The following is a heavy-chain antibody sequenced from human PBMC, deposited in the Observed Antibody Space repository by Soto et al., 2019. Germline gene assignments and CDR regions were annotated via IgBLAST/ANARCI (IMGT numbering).Heavy chain of an antibody. J-gene: IGHJ4*02. V-gene: IGHV1-18*01. Sequence: VASVKVSCKASGCTFTSYTVSWVRQAPGQGLEWVGWIGPSSGNTDSARNLQGRVTMTTDTSTSTAYMELRSLRSDDTAVYYCARDTGNFFDYWGQGTLVTVSS. CDR3: ARDTGNFFDY. CDR1: GCTFTSYT. CDR2: IGPSSGNT.